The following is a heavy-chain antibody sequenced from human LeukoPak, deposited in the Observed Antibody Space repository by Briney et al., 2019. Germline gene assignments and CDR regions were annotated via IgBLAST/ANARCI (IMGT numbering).Heavy chain of an antibody. J-gene: IGHJ3*02. V-gene: IGHV3-30*02. CDR1: GFTFTSYG. Sequence: GGSLRLSCAASGFTFTSYGMHWVRQAPGKGLEWVAFIRYDGSNKYYADSVKGRFTISRDNTKNSLYLQMTSLRAEDTAVYYCARAGRYYDSMDAFDIWGQGTMVTVSS. CDR3: ARAGRYYDSMDAFDI. D-gene: IGHD3-22*01. CDR2: IRYDGSNK.